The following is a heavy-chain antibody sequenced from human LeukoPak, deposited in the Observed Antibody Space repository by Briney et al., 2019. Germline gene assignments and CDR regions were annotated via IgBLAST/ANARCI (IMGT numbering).Heavy chain of an antibody. D-gene: IGHD1-26*01. V-gene: IGHV3-23*01. J-gene: IGHJ3*02. Sequence: GGSLRLSCAASGFTFSSYAMSWVRQAPGKGLEWVSATSGSGGSTYYADSVKGRFTISRDNSKNTLYLQMNSLRAEDTAVYYCAKDGPGGSYGWGPFGAFDIWGQGTMVTVSS. CDR2: TSGSGGST. CDR1: GFTFSSYA. CDR3: AKDGPGGSYGWGPFGAFDI.